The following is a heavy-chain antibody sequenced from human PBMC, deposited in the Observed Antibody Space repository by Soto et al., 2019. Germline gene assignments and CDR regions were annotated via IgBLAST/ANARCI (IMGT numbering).Heavy chain of an antibody. V-gene: IGHV1-46*01. D-gene: IGHD3-16*02. Sequence: QVLLVQSGAEVKKPGTSVKLSCKASGYIFTAYSMHWVRQAHGQGPQWMGVINPGAGYTKYAQKFQDRVTMTMDTSTNTVYLALSSLRSDDTAVYYCAREQNNGASYTYYEPGGFFQYWGQGTRITVSS. J-gene: IGHJ1*01. CDR3: AREQNNGASYTYYEPGGFFQY. CDR1: GYIFTAYS. CDR2: INPGAGYT.